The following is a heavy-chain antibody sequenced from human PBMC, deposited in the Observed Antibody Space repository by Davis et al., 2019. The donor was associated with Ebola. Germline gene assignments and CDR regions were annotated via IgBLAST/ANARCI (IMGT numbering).Heavy chain of an antibody. D-gene: IGHD1-7*01. CDR1: GGSISSGGYS. J-gene: IGHJ6*02. Sequence: SETLSLTCAVSGGSISSGGYSWSWIRQPPGKGLEWIGYIYHSGSTYYNPSLKSRVTISVDTSKNQFSLKLSSVTAADTAVYYCARGVLRNWNYVHYYYGMDVWGQGTTVTVSS. CDR2: IYHSGST. CDR3: ARGVLRNWNYVHYYYGMDV. V-gene: IGHV4-30-2*01.